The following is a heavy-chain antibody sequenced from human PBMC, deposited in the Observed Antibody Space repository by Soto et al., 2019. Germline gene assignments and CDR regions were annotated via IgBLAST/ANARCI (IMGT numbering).Heavy chain of an antibody. V-gene: IGHV4-59*01. J-gene: IGHJ4*02. CDR2: IYYTGST. CDR1: GGSISSFY. CDR3: ARNRLAVTGPFDY. Sequence: SETLSLTCTVSGGSISSFYWSWIRQPPGKGLEWIGYIYYTGSTNYNPSLKSRVTISVDTSMNQVSLNLTSVTAADTAVYYCARNRLAVTGPFDYWGQGTLVTVYS. D-gene: IGHD6-19*01.